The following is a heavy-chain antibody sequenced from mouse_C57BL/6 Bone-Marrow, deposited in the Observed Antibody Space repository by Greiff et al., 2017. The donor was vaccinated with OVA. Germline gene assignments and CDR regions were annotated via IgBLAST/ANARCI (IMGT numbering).Heavy chain of an antibody. V-gene: IGHV3-8*01. CDR2: ISYSGST. Sequence: EVQRVESGPGLAKPSQTLSLTCSVTGYSITSDYWNWIRKFPGNKLEYMGYISYSGSTYYNPSLKSRISITRDTSKNQYYLQLNSVTTEDTATYYCAISRYYYGSSYVYYAMDYWGQGTSVTVSS. CDR1: GYSITSDY. D-gene: IGHD1-1*01. J-gene: IGHJ4*01. CDR3: AISRYYYGSSYVYYAMDY.